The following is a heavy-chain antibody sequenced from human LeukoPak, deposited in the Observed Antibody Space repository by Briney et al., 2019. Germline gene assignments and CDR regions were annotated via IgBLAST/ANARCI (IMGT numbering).Heavy chain of an antibody. CDR2: ISGSGGST. CDR3: AKGYSGSYFAYFDY. CDR1: GFTFSSYA. D-gene: IGHD1-26*01. Sequence: PGGSLRLSCAASGFTFSSYAMSWVRQAPGKGLEWVSAISGSGGSTYYADSVKGRFTISRDNSKNTLYLQMNSQRAEDTAVYYCAKGYSGSYFAYFDYWGQGTLVTVSS. V-gene: IGHV3-23*01. J-gene: IGHJ4*02.